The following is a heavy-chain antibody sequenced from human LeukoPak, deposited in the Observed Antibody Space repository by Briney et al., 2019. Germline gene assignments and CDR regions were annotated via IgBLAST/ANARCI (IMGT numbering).Heavy chain of an antibody. CDR1: GFTFGNYA. CDR3: AKDFWSGYYPDY. V-gene: IGHV3-23*01. D-gene: IGHD3-3*01. J-gene: IGHJ4*02. Sequence: GGSLRLSCAASGFTFGNYAMNWVRQAPGKGLEWVSSISGSDSNTYYAGSVKGRFTISRDNSKNTLYLQMNSLRAEDTAVYYCAKDFWSGYYPDYWGQGTLVTVSS. CDR2: ISGSDSNT.